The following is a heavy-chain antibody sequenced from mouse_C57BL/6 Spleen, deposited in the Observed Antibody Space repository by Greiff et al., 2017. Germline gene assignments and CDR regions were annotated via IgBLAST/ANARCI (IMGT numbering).Heavy chain of an antibody. D-gene: IGHD3-2*02. CDR3: ARTLRPGGDYVDY. CDR1: GYTFTDYN. V-gene: IGHV1-22*01. J-gene: IGHJ2*01. CDR2: INPNNGGT. Sequence: EVQLQQSGPELVKPGASVKMSCKASGYTFTDYNMHWVKQSHGKSLEWIGYINPNNGGTSYNQKFKGKATLTVNTSSSTAYMELRSLTSEDSAVYYCARTLRPGGDYVDYWGQGTTLTVSS.